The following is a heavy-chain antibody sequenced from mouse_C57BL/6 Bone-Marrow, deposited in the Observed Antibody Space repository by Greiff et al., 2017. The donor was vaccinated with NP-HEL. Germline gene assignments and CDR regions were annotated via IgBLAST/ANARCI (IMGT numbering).Heavy chain of an antibody. D-gene: IGHD4-1*02. CDR3: AKSPQLGRFAY. CDR2: ISGGGGNT. CDR1: GFTFSSYT. Sequence: EVMLVESGGGLVKPGGSLKLSCAASGFTFSSYTMSWVRQTPEKRLEWVATISGGGGNTYYPASVKGRFTISRDNAKNTLYLQMSSLRSEDTALYYCAKSPQLGRFAYWGQGTLVTVSA. V-gene: IGHV5-9*01. J-gene: IGHJ3*01.